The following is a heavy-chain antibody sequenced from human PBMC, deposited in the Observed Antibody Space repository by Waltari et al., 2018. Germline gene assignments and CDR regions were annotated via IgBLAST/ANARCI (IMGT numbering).Heavy chain of an antibody. J-gene: IGHJ4*01. D-gene: IGHD2-21*02. V-gene: IGHV1-2*02. CDR3: AREYCGGDCRLFDY. CDR2: INPNGGAT. CDR1: RDATPEHS. Sequence: LVQSGSEVIKPGASVKVSCEVSRDATPEHSIHWVRQAPGQGLEWMGWINPNGGATNYARNFRGRISVTWDTSATTSSMGLSGLRSDDTAVYYCAREYCGGDCRLFDYWGQGTLVTVSS.